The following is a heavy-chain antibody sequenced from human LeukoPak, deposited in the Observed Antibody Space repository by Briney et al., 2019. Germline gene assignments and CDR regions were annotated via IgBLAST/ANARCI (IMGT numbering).Heavy chain of an antibody. CDR3: AKVGPYSNAFSYYYGMDV. CDR2: ISGSGGST. Sequence: PGGSLRLSCAASGFTFSSYAMSWVRQAPGKGLELVSAISGSGGSTYYADSVKGRFTISRDNSKNPLYLQMNSLRAEDTAVYYCAKVGPYSNAFSYYYGMDVWGQGTTVTVSS. D-gene: IGHD4-11*01. J-gene: IGHJ6*02. CDR1: GFTFSSYA. V-gene: IGHV3-23*01.